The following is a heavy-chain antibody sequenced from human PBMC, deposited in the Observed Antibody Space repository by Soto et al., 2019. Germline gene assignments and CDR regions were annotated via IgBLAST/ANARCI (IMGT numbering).Heavy chain of an antibody. CDR2: IYHSGST. D-gene: IGHD3-9*01. J-gene: IGHJ5*02. CDR1: GYSISSGYY. Sequence: SETLSLSCAVSGYSISSGYYWGWIRQPPGKGLEWIGSIYHSGSTYYNPSLKSRVTISVDTSKNQFSLKLSSVTAADTAVYYCARNDTSATGYWDKKDYTKRFDPWGQGTLVTVSS. CDR3: ARNDTSATGYWDKKDYTKRFDP. V-gene: IGHV4-38-2*01.